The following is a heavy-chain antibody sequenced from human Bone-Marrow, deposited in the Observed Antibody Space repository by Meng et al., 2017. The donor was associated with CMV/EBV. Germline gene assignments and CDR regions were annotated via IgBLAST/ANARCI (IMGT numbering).Heavy chain of an antibody. D-gene: IGHD5-18*01. CDR3: AHHPGRPAQGYGYPDFYYYYGFDV. J-gene: IGHJ6*02. Sequence: SGPTLVKPSQTLTLTCTFSGFSLFTNGVGVGWVRQPPGQALEWLALIYWNDDKRYSPFLKSRLTITKDTSKNRVVLTLTNIDPVDTATYFCAHHPGRPAQGYGYPDFYYYYGFDVWGQGATVTVSS. CDR1: GFSLFTNGVG. CDR2: IYWNDDK. V-gene: IGHV2-5*01.